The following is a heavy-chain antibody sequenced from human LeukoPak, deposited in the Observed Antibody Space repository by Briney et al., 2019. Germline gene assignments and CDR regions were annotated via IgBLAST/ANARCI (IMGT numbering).Heavy chain of an antibody. CDR1: GFTFSSYS. CDR3: ARGVQLANFDY. V-gene: IGHV3-21*01. D-gene: IGHD1-1*01. J-gene: IGHJ4*02. Sequence: SGGSLRLSCAASGFTFSSYSMNWVRQAPGKGLEWVSSISSSSSYIYYADPVKGRFTISRDNAKNSLYLQMNSLRAEDTAVYYCARGVQLANFDYWGQGTLVTVSS. CDR2: ISSSSSYI.